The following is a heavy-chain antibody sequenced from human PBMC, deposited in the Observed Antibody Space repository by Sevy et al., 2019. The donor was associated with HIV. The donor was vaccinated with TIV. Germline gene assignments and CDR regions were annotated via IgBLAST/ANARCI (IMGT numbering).Heavy chain of an antibody. D-gene: IGHD6-13*01. V-gene: IGHV4-39*01. J-gene: IGHJ6*02. Sequence: SETLSLTCTVSGGSISSSSYYWGWIRQPPWKGLEWIGSIYYSGSTYYNPSLKSRVTISVDTSKNQFSLKLSSVTAADTAVYYCARQGKSSSWLYYYYGMDVWGQGTTVTVSS. CDR2: IYYSGST. CDR3: ARQGKSSSWLYYYYGMDV. CDR1: GGSISSSSYY.